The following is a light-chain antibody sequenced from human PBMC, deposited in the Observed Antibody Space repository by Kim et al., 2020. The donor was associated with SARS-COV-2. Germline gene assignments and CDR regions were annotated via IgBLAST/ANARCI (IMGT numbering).Light chain of an antibody. CDR3: QQYYSYPPT. CDR2: AAS. V-gene: IGKV1-8*01. Sequence: ASTGDRVSITCRASQGISSYLAWHQQQPGKAPKLLIYAASTLQSWVPSRFSGSGSGTDFTLTINCLQSEDFATYYCQQYYSYPPTFGQGTKVDIK. J-gene: IGKJ1*01. CDR1: QGISSY.